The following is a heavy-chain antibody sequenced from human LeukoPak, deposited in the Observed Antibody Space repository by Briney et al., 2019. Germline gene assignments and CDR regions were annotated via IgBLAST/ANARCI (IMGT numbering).Heavy chain of an antibody. J-gene: IGHJ4*02. CDR1: GGSISSYY. D-gene: IGHD5-18*01. Sequence: SETLSLTCTASGGSISSYYWSWIRQPPGKGLEWIGYIYYSGSTNYNPSLKSRVTISVDTSKNQFSLKLSSVTAADTAVYYCAKCGDEVKLWFFVFVYWGQGTLVTVSS. CDR2: IYYSGST. V-gene: IGHV4-59*08. CDR3: AKCGDEVKLWFFVFVY.